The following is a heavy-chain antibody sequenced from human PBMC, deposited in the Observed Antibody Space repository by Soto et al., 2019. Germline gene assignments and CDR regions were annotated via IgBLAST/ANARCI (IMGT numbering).Heavy chain of an antibody. J-gene: IGHJ5*02. CDR3: ASTYSASWYSSDP. CDR1: GFSLSNAGLG. CDR2: IFSNDDK. Sequence: QVTVKESGPVLVKPTETLTLTCTVSGFSLSNAGLGVSWIRQPPGKALEWLAHIFSNDDKSYSTSLKSRHTISKDTSKSQVVLTMTNMDPVDTATYYCASTYSASWYSSDPWGQGTLVTVSS. D-gene: IGHD6-13*01. V-gene: IGHV2-26*04.